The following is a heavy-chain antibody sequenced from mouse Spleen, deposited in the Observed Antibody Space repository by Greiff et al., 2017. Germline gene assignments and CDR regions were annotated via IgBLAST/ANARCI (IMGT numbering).Heavy chain of an antibody. J-gene: IGHJ2*01. CDR3: TSYYRYDDYFDY. CDR2: IDPENGDT. CDR1: GFNIKDYY. D-gene: IGHD2-14*01. V-gene: IGHV14-4*02. Sequence: VQLQQSGAELVRSGASVKLSCTASGFNIKDYYMHWVKQRPEQGLEWIGWIDPENGDTEYAPKFQGKATMTADTSSNTAYLQLSSLTSEDTAVYYCTSYYRYDDYFDYWGQGTTLTVSS.